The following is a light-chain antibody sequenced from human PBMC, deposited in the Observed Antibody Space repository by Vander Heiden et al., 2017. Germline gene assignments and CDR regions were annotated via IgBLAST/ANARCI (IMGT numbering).Light chain of an antibody. V-gene: IGKV3-20*01. CDR1: QSFTTIY. CDR3: QQYGSSPRVT. Sequence: EIVLTQSPRPLPYPPGERATLSCRASQSFTTIYLAWYKQKPGQAPRPLTFGASSKATASPARISSSGSGADFTLTISRLEPEDFAVYYCQQYGSSPRVTFGPGTKVDIK. J-gene: IGKJ3*01. CDR2: GAS.